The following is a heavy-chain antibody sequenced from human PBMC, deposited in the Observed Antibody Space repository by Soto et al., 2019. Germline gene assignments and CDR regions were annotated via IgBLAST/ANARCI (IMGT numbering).Heavy chain of an antibody. CDR2: IVVGSGNT. J-gene: IGHJ4*02. V-gene: IGHV1-58*01. CDR1: GFTFTSSA. D-gene: IGHD3-22*01. Sequence: VASVKVSCKASGFTFTSSAVQWVRQARGQRLEWIGWIVVGSGNTNYAQKFQERVTITRDMSTSTAYMELSSLRSEDTAVYYCAAAVEYYYDSSGYYNFDYWGQGTLVTVS. CDR3: AAAVEYYYDSSGYYNFDY.